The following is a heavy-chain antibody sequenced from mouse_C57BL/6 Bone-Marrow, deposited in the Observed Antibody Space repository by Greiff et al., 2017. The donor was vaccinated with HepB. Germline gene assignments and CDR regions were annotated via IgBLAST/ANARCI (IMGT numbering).Heavy chain of an antibody. D-gene: IGHD2-10*02. V-gene: IGHV5-4*01. J-gene: IGHJ2*01. Sequence: EVQGVESGGGLVKPGGSLKLSCAASGFTFSSYAMSWVRQTPEKRLEWVATISDGGSYTYYPDNVKGRFTISRDNAKNNLYLQMSHLKSEDTAMYYCARAYGNYTSYFDYWGQGTTLTVSS. CDR3: ARAYGNYTSYFDY. CDR1: GFTFSSYA. CDR2: ISDGGSYT.